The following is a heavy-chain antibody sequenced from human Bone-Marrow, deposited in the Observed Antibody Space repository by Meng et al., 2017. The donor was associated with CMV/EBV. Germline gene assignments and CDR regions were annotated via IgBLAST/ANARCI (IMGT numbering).Heavy chain of an antibody. CDR1: GFTFSNYE. V-gene: IGHV3-48*03. Sequence: GGSLRLSCAASGFTFSNYEMNWVRQAPGKGLEWVSYISASGSTIYYADSVKGRFTISRDNAKNSLFLQMNSLRAEDTAVYYCARDSPPLDYWGQGTPVTGSS. CDR2: ISASGSTI. J-gene: IGHJ4*02. CDR3: ARDSPPLDY.